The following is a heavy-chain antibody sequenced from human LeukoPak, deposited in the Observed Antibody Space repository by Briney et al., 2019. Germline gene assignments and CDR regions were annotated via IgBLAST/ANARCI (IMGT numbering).Heavy chain of an antibody. CDR3: AINSRWYGEVYFNY. CDR2: LYYSGST. V-gene: IGHV4-31*02. J-gene: IGHJ4*02. Sequence: SETLSLTWTVSGGSNSKGGYYWSWIRQPPEKGLEWSGNLYYSGSTYHNASLKSRVTISVDTSKIQLSLKLSSVTAADTAVYYCAINSRWYGEVYFNYWGKGTLVTVSS. D-gene: IGHD3-10*01. CDR1: GGSNSKGGYY.